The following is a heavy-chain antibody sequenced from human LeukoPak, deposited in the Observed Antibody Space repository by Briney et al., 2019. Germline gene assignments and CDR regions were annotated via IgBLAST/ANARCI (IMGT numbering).Heavy chain of an antibody. CDR3: AGRGGGNYPYYFDY. CDR2: IDRHGNT. J-gene: IGHJ4*02. D-gene: IGHD3-16*01. CDR1: DESFSGYLSDSY. V-gene: IGHV4-34*01. Sequence: SETLSLTCAIYDESFSGYLSDSYWSWVRRPPGKGLEWIGEIDRHGNTNYSPSLKSRVTISIQTSKSQFSLNLNSVTDADTAVHYCAGRGGGNYPYYFDYWGRGTPVTVSS.